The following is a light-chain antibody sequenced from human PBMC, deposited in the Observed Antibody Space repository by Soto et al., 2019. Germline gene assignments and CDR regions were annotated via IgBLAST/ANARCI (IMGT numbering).Light chain of an antibody. J-gene: IGLJ2*01. CDR1: SSDVGGYKY. V-gene: IGLV2-14*01. CDR3: SSYTSSATLV. Sequence: QSVLTQPASVSGSPGQSITISCTRTSSDVGGYKYVSWYQQHPGKAPKLIIHEVSSRPSGVSSRFSGSKSGNTASLTISGLQAEDEADYYCSSYTSSATLVFGVGTKLTVL. CDR2: EVS.